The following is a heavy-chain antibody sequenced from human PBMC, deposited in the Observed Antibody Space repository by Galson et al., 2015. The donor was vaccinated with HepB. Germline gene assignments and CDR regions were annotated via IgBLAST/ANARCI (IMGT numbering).Heavy chain of an antibody. J-gene: IGHJ4*02. D-gene: IGHD3-22*01. CDR2: VSYDGFNK. V-gene: IGHV3-30*18. CDR1: RFPFRTYG. CDR3: AKASSMIVVNETLGFDY. Sequence: SLRLSCAASRFPFRTYGMHWVRQAPGKGLEWVAVVSYDGFNKYYADFVKGRFTISRDNSKNTLFLQMNSLRPEDTAVYFCAKASSMIVVNETLGFDYWGRGTPVTVSS.